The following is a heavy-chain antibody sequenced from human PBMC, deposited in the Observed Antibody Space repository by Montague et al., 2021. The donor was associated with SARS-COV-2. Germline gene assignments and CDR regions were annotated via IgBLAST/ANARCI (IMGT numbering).Heavy chain of an antibody. CDR2: INYSGST. CDR3: ARQKMVSVMIFGVVMHDRWFDP. J-gene: IGHJ5*02. CDR1: GGSITSSSYY. Sequence: SETLSLTCTVSGGSITSSSYYWGRIRQPQGKGWVWNGNINYSGSTYYNPSIKSRVTIAAATSKNQFSLKLSSVTAADTAVYYCARQKMVSVMIFGVVMHDRWFDPWGRGTLVTVSS. D-gene: IGHD3-3*01. V-gene: IGHV4-39*01.